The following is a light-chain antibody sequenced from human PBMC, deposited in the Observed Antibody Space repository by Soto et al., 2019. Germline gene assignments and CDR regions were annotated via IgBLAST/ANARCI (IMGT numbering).Light chain of an antibody. V-gene: IGKV3-11*01. Sequence: EIVLTQSPAILSLSPGEKATLSCRASQSVSSYLAWYQQKSGQAPRLLIYDASNRATGIPARFSGSGSGTELTLTISSLQPDDCETYYCQEYDTYLWTFGQGTKVDIK. CDR2: DAS. CDR1: QSVSSY. J-gene: IGKJ1*01. CDR3: QEYDTYLWT.